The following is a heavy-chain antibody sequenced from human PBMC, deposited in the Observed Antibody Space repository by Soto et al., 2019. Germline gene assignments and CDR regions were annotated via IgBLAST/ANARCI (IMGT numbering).Heavy chain of an antibody. CDR3: TRWAYSYGWYFDY. Sequence: ASVKVSCKASGGTFSSYAISWVRQAPGQGLEWMGGIIPIFGTANYAQKFQGRVTITADESTSTAYMELSSLRSEDTAVYYCTRWAYSYGWYFDYWGQGTLVTVSS. V-gene: IGHV1-69*13. D-gene: IGHD6-19*01. CDR2: IIPIFGTA. J-gene: IGHJ4*02. CDR1: GGTFSSYA.